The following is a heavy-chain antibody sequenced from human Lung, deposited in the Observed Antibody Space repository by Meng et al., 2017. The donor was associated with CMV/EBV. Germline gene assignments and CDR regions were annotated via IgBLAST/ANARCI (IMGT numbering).Heavy chain of an antibody. J-gene: IGHJ4*02. CDR1: GYTFSDYY. D-gene: IGHD3-22*01. V-gene: IGHV1-2*02. Sequence: ASXXVSXKVSGYTFSDYYMHWVRQAPGQGLEWMGWINPNSGGTNYAQKFQGRVTMTRDTSISKAYMDLSRQKSDDTHVYYCAREDYHDSTSYQDFDYWGQGXLVTVSS. CDR2: INPNSGGT. CDR3: AREDYHDSTSYQDFDY.